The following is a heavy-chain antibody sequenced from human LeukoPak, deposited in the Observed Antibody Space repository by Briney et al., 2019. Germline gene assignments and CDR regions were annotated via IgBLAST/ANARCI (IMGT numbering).Heavy chain of an antibody. Sequence: GGSLRLSCAASGFTFSSYWMSWVRQAPGKGLEWVANIKQDGSEKYYVDSVKGRFTISRDNAKNSLYLQMNSLRAEDTAVYYCASIAAAGNFDYWGQGTLVTVSS. CDR1: GFTFSSYW. CDR3: ASIAAAGNFDY. CDR2: IKQDGSEK. J-gene: IGHJ4*02. D-gene: IGHD6-13*01. V-gene: IGHV3-7*01.